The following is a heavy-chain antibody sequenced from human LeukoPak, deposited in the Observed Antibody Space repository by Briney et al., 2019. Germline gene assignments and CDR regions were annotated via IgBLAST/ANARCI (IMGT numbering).Heavy chain of an antibody. J-gene: IGHJ4*02. V-gene: IGHV1-2*02. CDR1: GYTFTGYY. CDR3: ARVMYYDFWSGVFDY. CDR2: INPNSGGT. D-gene: IGHD3-3*01. Sequence: ASVKVSCKASGYTFTGYYMHWVRQAPGQGLEWMGWINPNSGGTNYAQKFQGRVTMTRDTSISTAYMELSRLRSDDTAVYYCARVMYYDFWSGVFDYWGQGTLVTVSS.